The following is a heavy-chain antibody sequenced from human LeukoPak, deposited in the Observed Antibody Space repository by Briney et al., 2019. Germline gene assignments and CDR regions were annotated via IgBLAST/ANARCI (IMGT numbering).Heavy chain of an antibody. Sequence: ASVKVSCKASGYTFTGYYMYWVRQAPGQGLEWMGWMNPNSGNTGYAQKFQGRVTMTRNTSISTAYMELSSLRSEDTAVYYCARGPSGSSEFDYWGQGTLVTVSS. CDR1: GYTFTGYY. D-gene: IGHD6-13*01. J-gene: IGHJ4*02. CDR2: MNPNSGNT. V-gene: IGHV1-8*02. CDR3: ARGPSGSSEFDY.